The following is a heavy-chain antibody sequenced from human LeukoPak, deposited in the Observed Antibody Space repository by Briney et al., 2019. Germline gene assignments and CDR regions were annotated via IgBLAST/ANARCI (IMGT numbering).Heavy chain of an antibody. D-gene: IGHD3-22*01. CDR3: ARSRPKTYYYDSSGYYYVGDAFDI. V-gene: IGHV4-59*11. CDR2: IHYSGST. J-gene: IGHJ3*02. Sequence: SETLSLTCTVSGGSISGQYWSWIRQPPGKGLEWVGYIHYSGSTNFNPSLKSRVTLSVDASKNEFSLKLSSVTAADTAVYYCARSRPKTYYYDSSGYYYVGDAFDIWGQGTMVTVSS. CDR1: GGSISGQY.